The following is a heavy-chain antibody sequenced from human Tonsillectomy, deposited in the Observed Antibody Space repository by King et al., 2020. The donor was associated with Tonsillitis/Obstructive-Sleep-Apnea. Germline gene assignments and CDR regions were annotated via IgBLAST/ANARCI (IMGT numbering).Heavy chain of an antibody. Sequence: VQLVESGGGVVQPGRSLRLSCAASGFTFSNYAMHWVRQAPGKGLEWVAVISYDGSNKYSADSVKGRITISRENSKNTLYLQMNSLRAEDTAVYYCARDARYQKGRFDYWGQGTLVTVSS. CDR3: ARDARYQKGRFDY. CDR1: GFTFSNYA. CDR2: ISYDGSNK. V-gene: IGHV3-30*04. D-gene: IGHD2-2*01. J-gene: IGHJ4*02.